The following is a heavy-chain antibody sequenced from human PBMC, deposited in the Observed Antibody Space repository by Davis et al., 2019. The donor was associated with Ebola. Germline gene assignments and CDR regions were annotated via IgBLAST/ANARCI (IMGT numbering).Heavy chain of an antibody. V-gene: IGHV3-74*01. J-gene: IGHJ6*02. Sequence: HTGGSLRLSCAASGFTFSSYWMHWVRQAPGKGLVWVSRITSDGSSTSYADSVKGRFTISRDNAKNTLYLQMNSLRAEDTALYYCAKGRYPHYYYGMDVWGQGTTVTVSS. CDR1: GFTFSSYW. CDR3: AKGRYPHYYYGMDV. CDR2: ITSDGSST. D-gene: IGHD1-14*01.